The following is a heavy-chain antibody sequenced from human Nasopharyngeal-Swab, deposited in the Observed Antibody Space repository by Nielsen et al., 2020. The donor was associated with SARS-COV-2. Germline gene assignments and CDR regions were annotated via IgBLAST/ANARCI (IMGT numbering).Heavy chain of an antibody. V-gene: IGHV4-39*01. CDR3: ARHVSSSWYAAVAGIRAFDY. CDR2: IYYSGNT. D-gene: IGHD6-13*01. Sequence: RQAPGKGLEWIGSIYYSGNTYYNPSLKSRVTISVDTSKNRFSLKLSSVTAADTAVYYCARHVSSSWYAAVAGIRAFDYWGQGTLVTVSS. J-gene: IGHJ4*02.